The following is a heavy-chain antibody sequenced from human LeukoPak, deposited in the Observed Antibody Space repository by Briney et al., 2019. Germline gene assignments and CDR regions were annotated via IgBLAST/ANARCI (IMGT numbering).Heavy chain of an antibody. CDR3: ARRPYSYGLDV. V-gene: IGHV5-51*01. D-gene: IGHD3-16*01. CDR1: GYTFTTYW. CDR2: IYPSDSDT. J-gene: IGHJ6*02. Sequence: GESLRISCKGSGYTFTTYWIGWVRQMPGKGLEWMGIIYPSDSDTRYSPSFQGQVTISVDKSINTAYLQWSNLRASDTAIYYCARRPYSYGLDVWGQGTAVTVSS.